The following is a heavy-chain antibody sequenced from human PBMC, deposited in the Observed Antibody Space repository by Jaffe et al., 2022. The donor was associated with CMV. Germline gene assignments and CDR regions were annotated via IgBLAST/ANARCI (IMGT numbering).Heavy chain of an antibody. CDR1: GGSISSSSYY. Sequence: QLQLQESGPGLVKPSETLSLTCTVSGGSISSSSYYWGWIRQPPGKGLEWIGSIYYSGSTYYNPSLKSRVTISVDTSKNQFSLKLSSVTAADTAVYYCARHRAAGTDYPFDYWGQGTLVTVSS. J-gene: IGHJ4*02. CDR3: ARHRAAGTDYPFDY. V-gene: IGHV4-39*01. D-gene: IGHD6-19*01. CDR2: IYYSGST.